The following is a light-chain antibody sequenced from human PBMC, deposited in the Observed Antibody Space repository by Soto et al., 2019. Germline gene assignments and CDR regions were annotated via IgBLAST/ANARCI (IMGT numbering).Light chain of an antibody. J-gene: IGKJ1*01. V-gene: IGKV1-5*03. CDR3: QQSYSTLWT. Sequence: DIQMTQSHSTLSASVGDRVTITFRASQTISSWLAWYQQKPGKAPKLLIYKASTLKSGVPSRFSGSGSGTDFTLTISSLQPEDFATYYCQQSYSTLWTFGQGTKVDIK. CDR2: KAS. CDR1: QTISSW.